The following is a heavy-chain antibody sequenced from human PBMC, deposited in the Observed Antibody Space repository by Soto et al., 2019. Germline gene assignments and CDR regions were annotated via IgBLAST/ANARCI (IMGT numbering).Heavy chain of an antibody. J-gene: IGHJ4*02. Sequence: GASVKVSCKASGYTFTSYGISWVRQAPGQGLEWMGWISAYNGNTNYAQKLQGRVTMTTDTSTSTAYMELRSLRSDDTAVYYCARDRSYYYGSGSYEEGYWGQGTLVTVSS. CDR3: ARDRSYYYGSGSYEEGY. V-gene: IGHV1-18*01. D-gene: IGHD3-10*01. CDR2: ISAYNGNT. CDR1: GYTFTSYG.